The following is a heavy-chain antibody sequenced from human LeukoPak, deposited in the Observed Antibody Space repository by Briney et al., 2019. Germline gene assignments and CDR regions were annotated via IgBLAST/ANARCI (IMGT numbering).Heavy chain of an antibody. CDR3: ARSLPDYFDY. CDR1: GFTFDDCA. J-gene: IGHJ4*02. V-gene: IGHV3-43*02. CDR2: ISGDGGTT. Sequence: GGSLRFSCAASGFTFDDCAMHWVRQAPGKGLEWVSLISGDGGTTYSADSVKGRFTISRDNSKNSLYLQMNSLRTEDTALYYCARSLPDYFDYWGQGTLVTVSS.